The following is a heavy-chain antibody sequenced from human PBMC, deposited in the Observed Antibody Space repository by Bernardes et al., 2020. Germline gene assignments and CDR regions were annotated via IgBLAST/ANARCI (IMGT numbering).Heavy chain of an antibody. CDR3: ARLHYSSNYHWVDH. V-gene: IGHV5-51*01. Sequence: GESLKISCKGSGYTFNYYWIGWVRQKPGKGLEWMGIFYHGDFNTTYSPSFRGQVTISADTSLSTVYLQWSSLKASDSAIYFCARLHYSSNYHWVDHWGQGTLVTVSS. CDR1: GYTFNYYW. CDR2: FYHGDFNT. J-gene: IGHJ5*02. D-gene: IGHD2-2*01.